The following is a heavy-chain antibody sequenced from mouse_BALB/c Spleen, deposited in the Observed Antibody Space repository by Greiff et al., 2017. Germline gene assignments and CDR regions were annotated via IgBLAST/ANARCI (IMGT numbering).Heavy chain of an antibody. J-gene: IGHJ4*01. Sequence: DVKLQESGGGLVQPGGSLKLSCAASGFDFSRYWMSWVRQAPGKGLEWIGEINPDSSTINYTPSLKDKFIISRDNAKNTLYLQMSKVRSEDTALYYCARNYYGSSRAMDYWGQGTSVTVSS. D-gene: IGHD1-1*01. V-gene: IGHV4-1*02. CDR1: GFDFSRYW. CDR3: ARNYYGSSRAMDY. CDR2: INPDSSTI.